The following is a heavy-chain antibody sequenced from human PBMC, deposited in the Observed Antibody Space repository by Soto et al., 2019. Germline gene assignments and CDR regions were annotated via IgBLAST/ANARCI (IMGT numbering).Heavy chain of an antibody. CDR2: IYYSGGT. D-gene: IGHD6-19*01. V-gene: IGHV4-4*02. Sequence: QVQLQESGPGLVRPSGTLSLTCAVSGDSINSNYCWTWVRQPPGKGLEWIAEIYYSGGTSYNPSLKXXVXLXNDKSKNQFSLNLTSVTAADTAMYYCARDTGWGLGYWGQGTLVTVSS. J-gene: IGHJ4*02. CDR1: GDSINSNYC. CDR3: ARDTGWGLGY.